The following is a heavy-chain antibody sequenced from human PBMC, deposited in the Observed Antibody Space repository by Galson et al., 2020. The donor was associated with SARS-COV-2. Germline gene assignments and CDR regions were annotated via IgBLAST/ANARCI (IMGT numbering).Heavy chain of an antibody. CDR1: GLPFSSFA. CDR3: ATAPFTVTSFDY. CDR2: IDASGART. D-gene: IGHD4-4*01. Sequence: RGSLRLSCAASGLPFSSFAMGWHRQAPGNGLEWVSTIDASGARTYYADSVKGRFTISRDNSKNTLYLQLTSLRAEDTAVYYCATAPFTVTSFDYWGQGTLVTVSS. V-gene: IGHV3-23*01. J-gene: IGHJ4*02.